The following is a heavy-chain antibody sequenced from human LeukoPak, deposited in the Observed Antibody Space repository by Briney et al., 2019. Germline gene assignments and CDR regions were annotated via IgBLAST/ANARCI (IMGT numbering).Heavy chain of an antibody. CDR1: GFTFSSYS. CDR3: AREVLYSGSYPWYFDY. D-gene: IGHD1-26*01. V-gene: IGHV3-21*01. J-gene: IGHJ4*02. CDR2: ISSSSSYI. Sequence: PGGSLRLSCAASGFTFSSYSMNWVRQAPGKGLEWVSSISSSSSYIYYADSVKGRFTISRDNAKNSLYLQMNSLRAEDTAVYYCAREVLYSGSYPWYFDYWGQGTLVTVSS.